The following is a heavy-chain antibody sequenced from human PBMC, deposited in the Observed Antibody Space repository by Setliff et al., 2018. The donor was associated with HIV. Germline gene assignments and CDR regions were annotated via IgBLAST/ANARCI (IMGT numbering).Heavy chain of an antibody. CDR2: IYHSGST. D-gene: IGHD6-13*01. CDR1: GGSISSGAYY. J-gene: IGHJ6*03. V-gene: IGHV4-31*03. CDR3: ASLAAGRSYYMDV. Sequence: KASETLSLTCTVSGGSISSGAYYWNWIRQHHQHPGKGLEWIGYIYHSGSTYYNPTLKSRVTISLDTNKNQFSLKLSSVTAADTAMYYCASLAAGRSYYMDVWGKGTTVTVSS.